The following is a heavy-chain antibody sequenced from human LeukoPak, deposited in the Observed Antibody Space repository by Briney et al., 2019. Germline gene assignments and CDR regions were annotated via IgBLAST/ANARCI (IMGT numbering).Heavy chain of an antibody. J-gene: IGHJ4*02. CDR2: IYSGGST. Sequence: QAGGSLRLSCAASGFTVSSNYMSWVRQAPGKGLEWVSVIYSGGSTYYADSVKGRFTISRDNSKNTLYLQMSSLRAEDTAFYYCAKEVQKYYGSGIMSNWGQGTLVTVSS. CDR3: AKEVQKYYGSGIMSN. CDR1: GFTVSSNY. V-gene: IGHV3-53*01. D-gene: IGHD3-10*01.